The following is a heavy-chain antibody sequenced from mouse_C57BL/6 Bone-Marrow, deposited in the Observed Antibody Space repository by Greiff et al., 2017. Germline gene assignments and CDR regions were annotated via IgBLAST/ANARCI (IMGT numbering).Heavy chain of an antibody. CDR3: ARDRGGNYSYYFDY. V-gene: IGHV5-16*01. CDR1: GFTFSDYY. Sequence: EVQVVESEGGLVQPGSSMKLSCTASGFTFSDYYMAWVRQVPEKGLEWVANINYDGSSTYYLDSLKSRFIISRDNAKNILYLQMSSLKSEDTATYYCARDRGGNYSYYFDYWGQGTTLTDSS. D-gene: IGHD2-1*01. J-gene: IGHJ2*01. CDR2: INYDGSST.